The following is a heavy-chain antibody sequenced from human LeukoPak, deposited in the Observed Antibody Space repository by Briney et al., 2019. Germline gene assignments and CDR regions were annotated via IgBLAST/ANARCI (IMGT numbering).Heavy chain of an antibody. CDR3: AREGDSSWLHDVFDI. Sequence: ASVKVSCKASGYTITTYAITWVRQAPGQGLEWMGWIRPNIGNTNYAQKLQGRVTMTTDTSTSTAYMELRSLRSDDTAVYYCAREGDSSWLHDVFDIWGQGTRVTVFS. CDR1: GYTITTYA. CDR2: IRPNIGNT. D-gene: IGHD6-13*01. V-gene: IGHV1-18*01. J-gene: IGHJ3*02.